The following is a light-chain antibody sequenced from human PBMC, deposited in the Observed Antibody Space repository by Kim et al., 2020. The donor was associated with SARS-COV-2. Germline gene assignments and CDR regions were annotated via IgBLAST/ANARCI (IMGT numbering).Light chain of an antibody. CDR3: QHYNSWT. J-gene: IGKJ1*01. CDR2: GAS. Sequence: LSASEGDRVTIPCRAWTGISNQLAWYQQKPGKAPKILIHGASDLQNGVPSRCSGSGSGTDFTLTISSLQPDDSATYYCQHYNSWTFGEGTKVDIK. CDR1: TGISNQ. V-gene: IGKV1-5*01.